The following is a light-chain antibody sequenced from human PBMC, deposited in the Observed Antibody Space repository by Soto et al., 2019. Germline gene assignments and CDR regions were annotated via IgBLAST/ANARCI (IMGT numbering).Light chain of an antibody. Sequence: QSVLTQPASVSGSPGQSITISCTGTSSDVGSYNLVSWYQQHPGKAPQLIIYEVTKRPSGVPDRFSGSKSGNTASLTVSGLQTEDEADYYCSSYAATNNYVFGSGTKLTVL. J-gene: IGLJ1*01. V-gene: IGLV2-8*01. CDR3: SSYAATNNYV. CDR1: SSDVGSYNL. CDR2: EVT.